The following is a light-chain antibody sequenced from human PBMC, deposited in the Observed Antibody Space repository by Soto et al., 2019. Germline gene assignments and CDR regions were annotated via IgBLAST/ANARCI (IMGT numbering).Light chain of an antibody. J-gene: IGKJ4*01. Sequence: MGMPQSPATLAVPPGERVTLSCRASANVGTNVAWYQQKPGQAPRLLIYDSSTRATGIPDTFSGSGSMTNFTLTISSLHPATSAGYYCKQYNIWGRSFGGGTKVAIK. CDR2: DSS. V-gene: IGKV3D-15*01. CDR1: ANVGTN. CDR3: KQYNIWGRS.